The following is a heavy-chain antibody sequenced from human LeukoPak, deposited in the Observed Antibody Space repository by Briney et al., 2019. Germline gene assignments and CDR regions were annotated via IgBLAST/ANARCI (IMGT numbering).Heavy chain of an antibody. CDR1: GFTFSSNG. CDR3: ARRSSGTSAFDI. J-gene: IGHJ3*02. CDR2: IWTDGSAK. Sequence: PGRSLTLSCAASGFTFSSNGMHWVRQAPGKGLEWVAVIWTDGSAKYYADSVKGRFTISRDNSQNILFLQMNSLSAEDTAVYYCARRSSGTSAFDIWGQGTLVTASS. D-gene: IGHD1-26*01. V-gene: IGHV3-33*01.